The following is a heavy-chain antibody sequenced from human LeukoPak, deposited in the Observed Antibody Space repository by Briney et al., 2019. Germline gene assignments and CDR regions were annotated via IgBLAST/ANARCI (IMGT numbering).Heavy chain of an antibody. D-gene: IGHD1-26*01. V-gene: IGHV1-8*01. CDR2: MNPNSGNT. Sequence: ASVKVSCKASGYTFTSYDINWVRQATGQGLEWMGWMNPNSGNTGYAQKFQGRVTMTRNTSISTAYMELSSLRSEDAAVYHCARVGIIVGADFDYWGQGTLVTVSS. J-gene: IGHJ4*02. CDR1: GYTFTSYD. CDR3: ARVGIIVGADFDY.